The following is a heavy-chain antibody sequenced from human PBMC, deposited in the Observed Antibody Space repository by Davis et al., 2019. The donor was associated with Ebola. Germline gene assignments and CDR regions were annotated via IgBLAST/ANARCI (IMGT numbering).Heavy chain of an antibody. V-gene: IGHV3-30*18. CDR3: ANFHYDISGGGY. CDR2: ISYDGSDK. D-gene: IGHD3-22*01. Sequence: GESLKISCAVSGFTFSNYGMHWVRQAPGKGLEWVAVISYDGSDKYYADSVKGRFTISRDNSKNTLYLQMNSLRAEDTALYYCANFHYDISGGGYWGQGTLVTVSS. J-gene: IGHJ4*02. CDR1: GFTFSNYG.